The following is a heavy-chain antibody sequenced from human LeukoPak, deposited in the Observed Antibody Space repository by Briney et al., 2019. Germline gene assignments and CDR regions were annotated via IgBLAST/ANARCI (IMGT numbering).Heavy chain of an antibody. V-gene: IGHV3-23*01. Sequence: PGGSLRLSCAASGFIFSTYAMSWVRQAPGKGLEWVSAISGSGDSTYYADSVKGRFTISRDNSKNTLYLQMNSLRAEDTAVYYCAKDFPMVYALRGQGTLVTVSS. J-gene: IGHJ4*02. CDR2: ISGSGDST. CDR3: AKDFPMVYAL. CDR1: GFIFSTYA. D-gene: IGHD2-8*01.